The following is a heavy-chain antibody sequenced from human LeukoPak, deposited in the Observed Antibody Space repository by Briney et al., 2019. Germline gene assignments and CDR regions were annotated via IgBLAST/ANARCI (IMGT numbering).Heavy chain of an antibody. D-gene: IGHD6-13*01. Sequence: QPGGSLRLSCAASGFTFSSYGMHWVRQAPGKGLEWVAVIWYDGSNKYYADSVKGRFTISRDNSKNTLYLQMNSLRAEDTAVYYCARDWAPRIRQQLGAGDYWGQGTLVTVSS. CDR1: GFTFSSYG. CDR2: IWYDGSNK. J-gene: IGHJ4*02. V-gene: IGHV3-33*01. CDR3: ARDWAPRIRQQLGAGDY.